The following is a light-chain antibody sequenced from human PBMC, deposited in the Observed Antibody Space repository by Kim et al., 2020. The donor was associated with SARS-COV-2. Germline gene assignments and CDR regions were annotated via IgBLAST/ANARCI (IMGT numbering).Light chain of an antibody. CDR1: SSNIGSNT. CDR3: AAWDDSLNGVF. CDR2: SNN. J-gene: IGLJ2*01. V-gene: IGLV1-44*01. Sequence: ELTQPPSASGTPGQRVTISCSGSSSNIGSNTVNWYQQLPGTAPKLLIYSNNERPSGVPDRFSASKSSSSASLAISGLQSEDEADYYCAAWDDSLNGVFFGGGTQLTVL.